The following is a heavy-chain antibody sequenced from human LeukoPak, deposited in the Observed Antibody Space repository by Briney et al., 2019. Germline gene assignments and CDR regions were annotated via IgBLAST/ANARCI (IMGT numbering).Heavy chain of an antibody. CDR3: ATTPQGIAAAAAHFDY. J-gene: IGHJ4*02. Sequence: ASVKVSCKASGYTFTSYHMHWVRQAPGQGLEGMGIINPSGGSTSYAQKFQGRVTMTRDTSTSTVYMELSSLRSEDTAVYYCATTPQGIAAAAAHFDYWGQGTLVTVSS. D-gene: IGHD6-13*01. CDR2: INPSGGST. V-gene: IGHV1-46*01. CDR1: GYTFTSYH.